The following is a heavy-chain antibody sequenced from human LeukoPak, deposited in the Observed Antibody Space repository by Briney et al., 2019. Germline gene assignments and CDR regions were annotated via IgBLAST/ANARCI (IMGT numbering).Heavy chain of an antibody. CDR3: ATQQHIVVGEVF. V-gene: IGHV3-21*01. CDR1: GFTFSRYS. J-gene: IGHJ4*02. Sequence: PGGSLRLSCAASGFTFSRYSMNWARQAPGKGLEWVSSISSSRSYIYYADSVKGRVTISRDNAKNSLYLQMNSLRAEDTAVYYCATQQHIVVGEVFWGQGTLVTVSS. D-gene: IGHD2-21*01. CDR2: ISSSRSYI.